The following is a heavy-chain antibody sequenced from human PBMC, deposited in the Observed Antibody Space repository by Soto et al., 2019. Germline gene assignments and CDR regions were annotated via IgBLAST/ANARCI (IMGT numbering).Heavy chain of an antibody. CDR3: AMVDNYVTPTPQDV. J-gene: IGHJ6*02. CDR2: ISPYSGNT. CDR1: GYTLSELS. V-gene: IGHV1-18*01. Sequence: GASVKVSCKVSGYTLSELSMHWVRQAPGQGLEWMGWISPYSGNTHYASKVQGRLTMTTDTSTSTAYMDLGSLTSDDTAVYYCAMVDNYVTPTPQDVWGQGTTVTVSS. D-gene: IGHD3-16*01.